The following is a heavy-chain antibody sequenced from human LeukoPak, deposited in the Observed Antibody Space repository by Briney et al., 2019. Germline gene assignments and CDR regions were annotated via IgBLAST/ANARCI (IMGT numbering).Heavy chain of an antibody. V-gene: IGHV4-4*02. CDR2: IYYSGST. D-gene: IGHD6-13*01. CDR1: GGSISSSNW. J-gene: IGHJ3*02. CDR3: ARAPEQLAMMLFLGGEAMTGAFDI. Sequence: SETLSLTCAVSGGSISSSNWWSWVRQPPGKGLEWIGEIYYSGSTNYNPSLKSRVTISVDTSKNQFSLKLSSVTAADTAVYYCARAPEQLAMMLFLGGEAMTGAFDIWGQGTMVTVSS.